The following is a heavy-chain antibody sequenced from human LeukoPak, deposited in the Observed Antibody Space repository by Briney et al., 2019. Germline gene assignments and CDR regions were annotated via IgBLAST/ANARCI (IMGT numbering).Heavy chain of an antibody. CDR3: ARATLGDYVFVPWFDP. CDR1: GGSISSGGYS. V-gene: IGHV4-30-2*01. CDR2: IYHSGST. J-gene: IGHJ5*02. D-gene: IGHD4-17*01. Sequence: PSQTLSLTCAVSGGSISSGGYSWSWIRQPPGKGLEWIGYIYHSGSTYYNPSLKSRVTISVDRSKNQFSLKLSSVTAADTAVYYCARATLGDYVFVPWFDPWGQGTLVTVSS.